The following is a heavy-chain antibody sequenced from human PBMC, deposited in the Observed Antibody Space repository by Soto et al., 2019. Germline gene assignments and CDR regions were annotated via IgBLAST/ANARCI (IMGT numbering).Heavy chain of an antibody. CDR1: GFTFSSYA. D-gene: IGHD7-27*01. CDR2: ISGSGGST. J-gene: IGHJ6*02. V-gene: IGHV3-23*01. Sequence: VGSLRLSCAASGFTFSSYAMSWVRQAPGKGLEWVSAISGSGGSTYYADSVKGRFTISRDNSKNTLYLQMNSLRAEDTAVYYCAKDNPVSTGEDYYGMDVWGQGTTVTVSS. CDR3: AKDNPVSTGEDYYGMDV.